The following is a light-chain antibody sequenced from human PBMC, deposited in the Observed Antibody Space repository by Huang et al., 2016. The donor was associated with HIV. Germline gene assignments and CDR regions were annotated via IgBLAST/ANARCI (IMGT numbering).Light chain of an antibody. CDR3: MGGVDAPST. V-gene: IGKV2-28*01. J-gene: IGKJ2*01. CDR1: QNLLHSDGHNL. CDR2: MSS. Sequence: EIVVTQSPLSLPVTPGQPASISCKSSQNLLHSDGHNLLDWYLQKPGQSPQFLLFMSSIRAPGFSDRFSGGGSCTDFTLEISRVEDGGVGVYYCMGGVDAPSTFGQGTKLEI.